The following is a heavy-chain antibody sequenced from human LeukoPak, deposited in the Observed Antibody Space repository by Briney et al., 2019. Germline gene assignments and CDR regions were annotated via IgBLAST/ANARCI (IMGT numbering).Heavy chain of an antibody. V-gene: IGHV3-33*01. Sequence: GGSLRLSCAASGFSFSSYGMHWVRQAPGKGLEWVSVIWYDGSNKYYADSVKGRFTISRDNSKNTLYLQMNSLRAEDTAVYYCARDQRGLIVGALGGYYYYGMDAWGQGTTVTVSS. CDR1: GFSFSSYG. D-gene: IGHD1-26*01. CDR3: ARDQRGLIVGALGGYYYYGMDA. J-gene: IGHJ6*02. CDR2: IWYDGSNK.